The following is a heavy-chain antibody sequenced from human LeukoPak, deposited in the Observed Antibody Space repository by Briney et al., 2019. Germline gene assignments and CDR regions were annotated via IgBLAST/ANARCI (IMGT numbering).Heavy chain of an antibody. CDR2: ISYIGST. V-gene: IGHV4-59*08. Sequence: SETLSLTCTVSGGSFSSPYWSWIRQPPGKGLEWIGYISYIGSTNYNPSLKSRVTISVDTSKNQFSLELTSVTAADTAVYYCARVGGDAAANRGLDIWGQGTMVTVSS. D-gene: IGHD5-18*01. CDR1: GGSFSSPY. CDR3: ARVGGDAAANRGLDI. J-gene: IGHJ3*02.